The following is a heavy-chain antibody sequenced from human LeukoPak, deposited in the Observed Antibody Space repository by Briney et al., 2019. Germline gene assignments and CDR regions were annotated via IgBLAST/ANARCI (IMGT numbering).Heavy chain of an antibody. J-gene: IGHJ1*01. V-gene: IGHV3-7*01. Sequence: PGGALRLSCAASGFTFSSYWMSWVRQAPGKGLEGVANIKQDGSEKYYVDSVKGRFTISRDNAKNSLYLQMNSLRADDTAVYYCARDQRPMAVATDWGQGTLVTVSS. CDR2: IKQDGSEK. CDR3: ARDQRPMAVATD. D-gene: IGHD2-15*01. CDR1: GFTFSSYW.